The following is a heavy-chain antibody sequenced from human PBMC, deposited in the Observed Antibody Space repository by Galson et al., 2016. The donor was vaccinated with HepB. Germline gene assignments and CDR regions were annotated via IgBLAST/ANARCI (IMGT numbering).Heavy chain of an antibody. CDR2: TSSRSCYI. V-gene: IGHV3-21*01. CDR1: GFTFRSYN. J-gene: IGHJ5*02. Sequence: SLRLSCAASGFTFRSYNMNWVRQAPGKGLEWVSSTSSRSCYIYYTDSVKGRFTISRDNAKNSVYLQMNSLRAEDTAVYYCARGTAAQGFDPWGQGALVTVSS. D-gene: IGHD6-13*01. CDR3: ARGTAAQGFDP.